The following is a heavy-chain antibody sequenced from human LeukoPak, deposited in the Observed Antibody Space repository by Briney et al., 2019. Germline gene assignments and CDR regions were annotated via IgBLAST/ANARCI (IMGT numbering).Heavy chain of an antibody. J-gene: IGHJ4*02. CDR3: ARDQVGVQYYDSSGYPDY. CDR1: GYSFTSYW. D-gene: IGHD3-22*01. Sequence: GESLKISCKGSGYSFTSYWISWVRQAPGQGLEWMGWISAYNGNTNYAQKLQGRVTMTTDTSTSTAYMELRSLRSDDTAVYYCARDQVGVQYYDSSGYPDYWGQGTLVTVSS. V-gene: IGHV1-18*04. CDR2: ISAYNGNT.